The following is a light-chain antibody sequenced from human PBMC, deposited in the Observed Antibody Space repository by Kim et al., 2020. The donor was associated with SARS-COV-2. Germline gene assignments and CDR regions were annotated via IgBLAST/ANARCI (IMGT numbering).Light chain of an antibody. J-gene: IGKJ1*01. CDR3: QQHTSYWT. CDR2: KAS. CDR1: ETINTL. Sequence: SAFVGERVTITCRASETINTLLAWYQQRPGKAPKLLIYKASTLGSGVPSRFSGRGSGTEFTLTITSLQPEDAATYYCQQHTSYWTFGQGTTVDIK. V-gene: IGKV1-5*03.